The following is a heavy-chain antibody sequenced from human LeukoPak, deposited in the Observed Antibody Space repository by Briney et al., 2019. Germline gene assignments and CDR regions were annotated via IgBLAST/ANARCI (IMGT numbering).Heavy chain of an antibody. CDR1: GGSISSSSYY. Sequence: TSETLSLTCTVSGGSISSSSYYWGWIRQPPGKGLEWIGSIYYSGSTYYNPFLKSRVTISVDTSKNQFSLKLSSVTAADTAVYYCARPGGSGHYPYYFDYWGQGTLVTVSS. CDR2: IYYSGST. J-gene: IGHJ4*02. V-gene: IGHV4-39*01. D-gene: IGHD3-22*01. CDR3: ARPGGSGHYPYYFDY.